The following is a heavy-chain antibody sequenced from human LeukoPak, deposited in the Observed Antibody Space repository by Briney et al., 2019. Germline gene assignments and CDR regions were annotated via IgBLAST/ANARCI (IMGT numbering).Heavy chain of an antibody. V-gene: IGHV3-23*01. CDR1: GFTFSSYA. Sequence: GGSLRLSCAASGFTFSSYAMSWVRQAPGKGLEWVSAISGSGGSTYYAGSVKGRFTISRDNSKNTLYLQMNSLRAQDTAVYYCAKDTHSHTPAFFDYWGQGTLVTVSS. CDR3: AKDTHSHTPAFFDY. J-gene: IGHJ4*02. D-gene: IGHD2-15*01. CDR2: ISGSGGST.